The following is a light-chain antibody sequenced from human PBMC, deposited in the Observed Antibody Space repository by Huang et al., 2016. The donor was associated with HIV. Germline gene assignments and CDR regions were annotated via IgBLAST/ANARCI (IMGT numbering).Light chain of an antibody. V-gene: IGKV3-11*01. CDR2: DAS. CDR3: QQRHNWFT. CDR1: QRVSRY. Sequence: VVLTQSPATLSLSPGERATLSCRASQRVSRYLAWYQQKPGQAPRLLIYDASNRATGIPARFSGSWSGTDFTLTISSLEPEDFAVYYGQQRHNWFTFGGGTKVEIK. J-gene: IGKJ4*01.